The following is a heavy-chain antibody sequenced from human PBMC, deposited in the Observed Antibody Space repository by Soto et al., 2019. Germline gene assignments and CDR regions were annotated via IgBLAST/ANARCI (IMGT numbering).Heavy chain of an antibody. CDR1: GCTFSYYA. CDR2: ISGIRDYI. V-gene: IGHV3-21*06. D-gene: IGHD3-22*01. CDR3: AREGVHNYNEYYFDY. Sequence: NPXGSLRLSCTASGCTFSYYALHWVRRAPGKGLEWVSSISGIRDYIRYADSVKGRFTISRDNAKTSLYLQMNSLTAEDTAVYYCAREGVHNYNEYYFDYWGQGTLVTVSS. J-gene: IGHJ4*02.